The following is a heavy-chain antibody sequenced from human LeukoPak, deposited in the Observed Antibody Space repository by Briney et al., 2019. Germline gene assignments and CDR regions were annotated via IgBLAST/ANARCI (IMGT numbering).Heavy chain of an antibody. D-gene: IGHD3-3*01. CDR3: ARVRSGYYFDY. Sequence: SGGSLRLSCAASGFTFGNYAMHWVRQAPGKGLEWVAVIWYDGSNKHYADSVKGRFIISRDNSKNTLYLQMNSLRDEDTAVYYCARVRSGYYFDYWGQGTLVTVSS. CDR1: GFTFGNYA. CDR2: IWYDGSNK. V-gene: IGHV3-33*01. J-gene: IGHJ4*02.